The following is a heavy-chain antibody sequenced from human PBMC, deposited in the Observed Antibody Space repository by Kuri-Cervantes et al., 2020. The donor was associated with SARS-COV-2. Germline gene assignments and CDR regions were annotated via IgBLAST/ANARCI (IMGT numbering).Heavy chain of an antibody. Sequence: GGSLRLSCKGSGYSFTSYWIGWVRLMPGKGLEWMGIIYPGDSDTRYSPSFQGQVTISADKSISTAFLQWSSLKASDTAMYYCARRAYGEQVDYYYMDVWGKGTTVTVSS. CDR2: IYPGDSDT. D-gene: IGHD4-17*01. V-gene: IGHV5-51*01. CDR3: ARRAYGEQVDYYYMDV. J-gene: IGHJ6*03. CDR1: GYSFTSYW.